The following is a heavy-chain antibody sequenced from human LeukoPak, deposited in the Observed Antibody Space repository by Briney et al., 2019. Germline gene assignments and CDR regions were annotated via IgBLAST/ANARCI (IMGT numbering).Heavy chain of an antibody. J-gene: IGHJ4*02. CDR2: INHSGST. D-gene: IGHD1-26*01. Sequence: PPETLSFTCAVYGGSFSGYYWSWIRQPPGKGLEWIGEINHSGSTNYNPSLKSRVTISVDTSKNQFSLKLSSVTAADTAVYYCAVSGTPGNYWGQGTLVTVSS. CDR1: GGSFSGYY. V-gene: IGHV4-34*01. CDR3: AVSGTPGNY.